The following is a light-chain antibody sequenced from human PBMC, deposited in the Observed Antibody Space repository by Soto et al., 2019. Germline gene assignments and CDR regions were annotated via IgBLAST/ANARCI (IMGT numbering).Light chain of an antibody. CDR3: NSYTRFSTYV. CDR2: EVT. Sequence: QSVLTQPASVSGSPGQSITISCTGASSDVGLYDFVSWYQQHPGKAPKLLIYEVTYRPSGVSSRFSGSKSGNTASLTISGLQAEDEADYYCNSYTRFSTYVFGTGNKVTVL. CDR1: SSDVGLYDF. J-gene: IGLJ1*01. V-gene: IGLV2-14*01.